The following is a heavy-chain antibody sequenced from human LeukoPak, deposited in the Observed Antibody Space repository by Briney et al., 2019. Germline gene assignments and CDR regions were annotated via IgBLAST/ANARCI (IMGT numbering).Heavy chain of an antibody. V-gene: IGHV3-73*01. J-gene: IGHJ5*02. D-gene: IGHD1-1*01. CDR2: IRSKANHYAT. Sequence: PGGSLRLSCAASGFTFSGSAMHWVRQASGKGLEWVGRIRSKANHYATAYAASVKGRFTVSRDDSKNTAYLQMNSLKTEDTAVYYCTPNNWYENGFDPWGQGTLVTVSS. CDR1: GFTFSGSA. CDR3: TPNNWYENGFDP.